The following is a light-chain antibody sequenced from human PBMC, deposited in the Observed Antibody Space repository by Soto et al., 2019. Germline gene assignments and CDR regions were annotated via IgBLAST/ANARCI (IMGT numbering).Light chain of an antibody. CDR2: DAS. Sequence: EIVMTQSPATLSVSPGEKATLSFRASQSVSSNLAWYQQKPGQAPRLLIYDASTRATGIPARFSGSGSGTEFTLTISSLQSEDFAVYYCQQYTNWRTFGQGTKVDI. J-gene: IGKJ1*01. CDR1: QSVSSN. V-gene: IGKV3-15*01. CDR3: QQYTNWRT.